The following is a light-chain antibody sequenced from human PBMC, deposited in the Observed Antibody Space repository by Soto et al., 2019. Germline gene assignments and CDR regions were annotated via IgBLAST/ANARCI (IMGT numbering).Light chain of an antibody. V-gene: IGLV2-11*01. J-gene: IGLJ1*01. CDR2: DVN. CDR1: SSDVDNYNN. Sequence: QSALTQPRSVSGSPGQSVTISCTRTSSDVDNYNNVSWYQQHPGKAPKLLIYDVNKRPSGVPYRFSGSKSGNTASLTISGLQAGDEADYYCAAWDDSLSAYVFGIGTKVTVL. CDR3: AAWDDSLSAYV.